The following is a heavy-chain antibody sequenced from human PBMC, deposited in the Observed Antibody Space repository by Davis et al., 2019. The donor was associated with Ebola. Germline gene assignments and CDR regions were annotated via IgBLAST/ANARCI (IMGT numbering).Heavy chain of an antibody. V-gene: IGHV1-3*01. J-gene: IGHJ6*02. CDR2: INAGNGNT. D-gene: IGHD6-13*01. CDR1: GYTFTSYA. Sequence: ASVKVSCKASGYTFTSYAMHWVRQAPGQRLEWMGWINAGNGNTKYSQKFQGRVTITADKSTSTAYMELSSLRSEDTAVYYCARTYSSSRNYYYYYGMDVWGQGTTVTVSS. CDR3: ARTYSSSRNYYYYYGMDV.